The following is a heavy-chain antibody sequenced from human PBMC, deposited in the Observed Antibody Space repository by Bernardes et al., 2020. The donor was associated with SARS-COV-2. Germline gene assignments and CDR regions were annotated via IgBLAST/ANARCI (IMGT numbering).Heavy chain of an antibody. D-gene: IGHD6-19*01. Sequence: SETLSLTCTVSGGSISSYYWSWIRQPPGKGLEWIGYIYYSGSTNYNPSLKSRVTISVDTSKNQFSLKLSSVTAAETAVYYCARDPRRWLGRPHWYFELWGRGTLVTVSS. CDR3: ARDPRRWLGRPHWYFEL. V-gene: IGHV4-59*01. CDR2: IYYSGST. J-gene: IGHJ2*01. CDR1: GGSISSYY.